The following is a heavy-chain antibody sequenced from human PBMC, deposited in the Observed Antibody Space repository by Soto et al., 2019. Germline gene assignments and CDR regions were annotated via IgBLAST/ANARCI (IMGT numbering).Heavy chain of an antibody. J-gene: IGHJ4*02. V-gene: IGHV3-30-3*01. CDR2: ISYDGSNK. Sequence: QVQLVESGGGVVQPGRSLRLSCAASGFTFSSYAMHWVRQAPGKGLEWVAVISYDGSNKYYADSVKGRFTISRDNSKNTLYLQMNSLRAADTAVYYCARDISSSGWYERIDYWGQGTLVTVSS. CDR1: GFTFSSYA. CDR3: ARDISSSGWYERIDY. D-gene: IGHD6-19*01.